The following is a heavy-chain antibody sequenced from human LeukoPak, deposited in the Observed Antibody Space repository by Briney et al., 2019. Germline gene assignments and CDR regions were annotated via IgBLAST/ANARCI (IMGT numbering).Heavy chain of an antibody. J-gene: IGHJ4*02. CDR2: ISHSGST. Sequence: PSETLSLTCIVSGGSISSYYWSWIRQSPGKGLEWIGYISHSGSTNYNPSLKSRVTISRDTSKNQLSLKLTTVTAADTAVYYCARGASGLEMTTSYWGQGALVTVSS. CDR1: GGSISSYY. CDR3: ARGASGLEMTTSY. D-gene: IGHD5-24*01. V-gene: IGHV4-59*01.